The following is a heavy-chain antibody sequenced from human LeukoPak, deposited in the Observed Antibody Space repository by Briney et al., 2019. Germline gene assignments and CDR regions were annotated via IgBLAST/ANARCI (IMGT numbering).Heavy chain of an antibody. CDR2: IYYSGST. CDR1: VGSISSSSYY. CDR3: ARWCYDSSGYYLSSDY. D-gene: IGHD3-22*01. Sequence: SEALSLTCTLSVGSISSSSYYWGWIRPPPGKGLEWMGSIYYSGSTYYNPSLKNRVTISVDTSKNQYSLKLSSVTAADTAVYYCARWCYDSSGYYLSSDYWGQGTLVTVSS. J-gene: IGHJ4*02. V-gene: IGHV4-39*01.